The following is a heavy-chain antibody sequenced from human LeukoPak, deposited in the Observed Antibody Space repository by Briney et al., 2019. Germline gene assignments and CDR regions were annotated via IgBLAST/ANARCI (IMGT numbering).Heavy chain of an antibody. J-gene: IGHJ3*01. CDR1: GGTFSSYT. V-gene: IGHV1-69*13. Sequence: SVKVSCKASGGTFSSYTISWVRQAPGQGLEWMGGIIPIFGTAHYAQKFQGRVTITADESTSTAYMELSSLRSEDTAVYYCARGGIVAAGIINNHDAFDGWGLGTMVTVSS. CDR2: IIPIFGTA. D-gene: IGHD6-13*01. CDR3: ARGGIVAAGIINNHDAFDG.